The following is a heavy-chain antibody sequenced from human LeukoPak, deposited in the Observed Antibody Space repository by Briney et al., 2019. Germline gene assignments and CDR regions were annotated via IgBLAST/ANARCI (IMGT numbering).Heavy chain of an antibody. D-gene: IGHD3-10*01. J-gene: IGHJ4*02. Sequence: ASVKVSCKASGYTFTGYYMHWVRQAPGQGLEWLGTINSSGGGTTYAQKFQGRLTMTRDTSTRTVYMELTSLTSQDTGVYWCARDALAMSSYFDYWGQGTLVTVSS. V-gene: IGHV1-46*01. CDR3: ARDALAMSSYFDY. CDR2: INSSGGGT. CDR1: GYTFTGYY.